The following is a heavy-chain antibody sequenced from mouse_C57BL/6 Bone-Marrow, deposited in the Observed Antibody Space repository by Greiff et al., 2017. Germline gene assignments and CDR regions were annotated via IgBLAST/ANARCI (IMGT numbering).Heavy chain of an antibody. Sequence: LVESGGGLVKPGGSLKLSCAASGFTFSSYAMSWVRQTPEKRLEWVATISDGGSYTYYPDNVKGRFTISRDNAKNNLYLQMSHLKSEDTAMYYCARDGYYAMDYWGQGTSVTVSS. V-gene: IGHV5-4*01. CDR2: ISDGGSYT. J-gene: IGHJ4*01. CDR1: GFTFSSYA. CDR3: ARDGYYAMDY.